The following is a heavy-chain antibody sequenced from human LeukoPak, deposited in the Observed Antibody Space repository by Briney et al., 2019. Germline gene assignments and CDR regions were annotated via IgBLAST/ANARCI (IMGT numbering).Heavy chain of an antibody. J-gene: IGHJ6*02. CDR3: ARDNAKIGEEWLLYQDYYYGMDV. Sequence: GGSLRLSCAASGFTFSSYGMHWVRQAPGKGLEWVAVIWYDGSNKYYADSVKGRFTISRDNSKNTLYLQMNSLRSDDTAVYYCARDNAKIGEEWLLYQDYYYGMDVWGQGTTVTVSS. D-gene: IGHD3-3*01. CDR2: IWYDGSNK. CDR1: GFTFSSYG. V-gene: IGHV3-33*01.